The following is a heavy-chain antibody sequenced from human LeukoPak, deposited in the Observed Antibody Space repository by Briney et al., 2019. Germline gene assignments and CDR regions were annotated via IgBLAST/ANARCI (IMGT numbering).Heavy chain of an antibody. CDR1: GFTLNSYD. CDR2: ITGSSDKT. Sequence: GGSLRLSCAASGFTLNSYDVKWVRQAPGKGLEGVSGITGSSDKTFYADSVKGRFTIFRDSSKNTMYLQINSLRGEDSAIYYCAKDLSSSWQIDYWGQGTLVTVSS. V-gene: IGHV3-23*01. D-gene: IGHD6-13*01. J-gene: IGHJ4*02. CDR3: AKDLSSSWQIDY.